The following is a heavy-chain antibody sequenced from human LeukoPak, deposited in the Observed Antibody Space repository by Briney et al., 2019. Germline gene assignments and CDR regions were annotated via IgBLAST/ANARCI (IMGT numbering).Heavy chain of an antibody. Sequence: GGSLRLSCAASGFTFTTYWMSWVRQAPGKGLEWVGFIRSKAYDGTTEYAASVKGRFTISRDDSKSIAYLQMNSLKTEDTAVYYCTRDHDSYGFDYWGQGTLVTVSS. CDR3: TRDHDSYGFDY. CDR1: GFTFTTYW. CDR2: IRSKAYDGTT. V-gene: IGHV3-49*04. J-gene: IGHJ4*02. D-gene: IGHD5-18*01.